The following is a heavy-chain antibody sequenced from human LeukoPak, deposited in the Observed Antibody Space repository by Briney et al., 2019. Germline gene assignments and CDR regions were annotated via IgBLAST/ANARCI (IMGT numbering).Heavy chain of an antibody. CDR1: GYTSTGYY. J-gene: IGHJ4*02. D-gene: IGHD3-10*01. V-gene: IGHV1-2*02. Sequence: GASVKVSCKASGYTSTGYYMHWVRQAPGQGLEWMGWINPNSGGTNYAQKFQGRVTMTRDTSISTAYMELSRLRSDDTAVYYCATEPLNYYGSGKPFDYWGQGTLVTVSS. CDR2: INPNSGGT. CDR3: ATEPLNYYGSGKPFDY.